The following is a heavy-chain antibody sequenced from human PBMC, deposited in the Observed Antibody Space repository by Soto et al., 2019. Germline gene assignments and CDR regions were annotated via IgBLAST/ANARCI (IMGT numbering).Heavy chain of an antibody. V-gene: IGHV4-39*01. CDR1: GGSIDRSNYY. Sequence: SETLSLTCNVSGGSIDRSNYYGDWLRQPPGKGLEWIGTTYYNGNAYYNPSLKSRVSMSVDTSKNQFSLKLVSVTAADTAVYYCARHFVAVVIKGWGYWGQGTLVTVSS. CDR3: ARHFVAVVIKGWGY. CDR2: TYYNGNA. D-gene: IGHD3-10*01. J-gene: IGHJ4*02.